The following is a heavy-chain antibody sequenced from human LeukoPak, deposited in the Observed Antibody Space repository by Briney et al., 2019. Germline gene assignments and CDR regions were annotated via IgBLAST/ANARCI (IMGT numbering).Heavy chain of an antibody. J-gene: IGHJ5*02. V-gene: IGHV3-21*01. CDR3: ARDSFGYDFWSGYSQP. D-gene: IGHD3-3*01. CDR1: GFTFSSYS. Sequence: SGGSLRLSCAASGFTFSSYSMNWVRQAPGKGLEGVSSISSSSSYIYYADSVKGRFTIARDNAKNSLYLQMNSRRAEDTAVYYCARDSFGYDFWSGYSQPWGQGTLVTVYS. CDR2: ISSSSSYI.